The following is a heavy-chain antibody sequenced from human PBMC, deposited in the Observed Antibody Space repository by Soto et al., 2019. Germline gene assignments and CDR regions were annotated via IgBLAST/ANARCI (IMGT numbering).Heavy chain of an antibody. J-gene: IGHJ6*02. Sequence: SVKVSCKASGGTFSSYAMSWVRQAPGQGLEWMGGIIPIFGTANYAQKFQGRVTITADESTSTAYMELSSLRSEDTAVYYCARTHIVVVTATLTYGMDVWGQGTTVTVSS. V-gene: IGHV1-69*13. D-gene: IGHD2-21*02. CDR3: ARTHIVVVTATLTYGMDV. CDR2: IIPIFGTA. CDR1: GGTFSSYA.